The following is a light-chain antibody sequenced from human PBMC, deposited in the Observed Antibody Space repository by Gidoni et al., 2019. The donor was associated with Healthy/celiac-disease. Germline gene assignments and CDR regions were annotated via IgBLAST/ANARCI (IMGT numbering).Light chain of an antibody. V-gene: IGKV1-5*03. Sequence: DIQMTQSPSTLSASVGDRVTITCRASQSISSWLAWYQQKPGKAPKLLIYKASSLESGVPARFSGSGSGTEFTLTISSLQPDDFATYYCQQYNSYSVTFGGGTKVGIK. CDR1: QSISSW. CDR2: KAS. J-gene: IGKJ4*01. CDR3: QQYNSYSVT.